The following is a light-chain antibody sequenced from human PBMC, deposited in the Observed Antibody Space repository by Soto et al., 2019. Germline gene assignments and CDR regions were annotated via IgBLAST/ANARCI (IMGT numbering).Light chain of an antibody. J-gene: IGLJ3*02. V-gene: IGLV2-8*01. CDR3: AAWDERLNNWV. CDR2: EIN. Sequence: QSALTQPPSASGSPGRSVTISCTGTSSDVGGYNFVSWYQQHPGKAPKLMIYEINKRPSGVPDRFSGSRSGNTAFLTVSGLQAEDEADYYCAAWDERLNNWVFGGGTKVTVL. CDR1: SSDVGGYNF.